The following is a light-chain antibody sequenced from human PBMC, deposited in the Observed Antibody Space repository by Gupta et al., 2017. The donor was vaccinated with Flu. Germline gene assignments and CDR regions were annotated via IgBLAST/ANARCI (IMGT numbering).Light chain of an antibody. J-gene: IGLJ1*01. Sequence: QSALTQPASVSGSPGQSITIPCTGTSSDVGGYNYVAWYQQHPDKAPKLMIYEVSNRPLGVSNRFSGSKSGNTASLAISGLQAEDEADYYCTSYTSNNTYVFGIGTKVTVL. CDR1: SSDVGGYNY. CDR3: TSYTSNNTYV. V-gene: IGLV2-14*01. CDR2: EVS.